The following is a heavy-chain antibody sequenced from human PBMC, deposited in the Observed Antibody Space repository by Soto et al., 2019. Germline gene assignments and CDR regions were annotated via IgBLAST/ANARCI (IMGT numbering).Heavy chain of an antibody. D-gene: IGHD5-18*01. V-gene: IGHV4-30-4*01. Sequence: PSETLSLTCTVSGGSISSGDYYWSWIRQPPGKGLEWIGYIYYSGSTYYNPSLKSRVTISVDTSKNQFSLKLSSVTAADTAVYYCARVPGESIGYSYGYPSGMDVWGQGTKVTVSS. J-gene: IGHJ6*02. CDR3: ARVPGESIGYSYGYPSGMDV. CDR1: GGSISSGDYY. CDR2: IYYSGST.